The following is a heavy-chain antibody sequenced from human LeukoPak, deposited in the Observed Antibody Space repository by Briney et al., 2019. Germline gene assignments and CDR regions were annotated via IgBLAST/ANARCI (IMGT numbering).Heavy chain of an antibody. CDR1: GFTFSSYA. V-gene: IGHV3-23*01. CDR3: ANTYYYDSSGYYPFGY. Sequence: GGSLRLSCAASGFTFSSYAMSWVRQAPGKGLEWVSAISGSGGSTYYADSVKGRFTISRDNPKNTLYLQMNSLRAEDTAVYYCANTYYYDSSGYYPFGYWGQGTLVTVSS. J-gene: IGHJ4*02. D-gene: IGHD3-22*01. CDR2: ISGSGGST.